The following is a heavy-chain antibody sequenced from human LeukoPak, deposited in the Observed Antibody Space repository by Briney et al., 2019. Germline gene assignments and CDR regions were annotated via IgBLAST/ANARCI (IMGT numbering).Heavy chain of an antibody. CDR1: GYTFTSYY. V-gene: IGHV1-46*01. J-gene: IGHJ4*02. CDR2: INPNAGST. CDR3: ARAPDNYGIDDY. D-gene: IGHD5-18*01. Sequence: ASVKVSCEASGYTFTSYYMHWVRQAPGQGLEWVGIINPNAGSTSYAEKFQDRVTMTRDTSTSTVYMELSSLRFEDTAVYYCARAPDNYGIDDYWGQGTLVTVSS.